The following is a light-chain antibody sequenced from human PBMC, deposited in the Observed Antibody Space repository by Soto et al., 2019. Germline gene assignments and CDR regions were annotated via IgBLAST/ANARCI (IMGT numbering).Light chain of an antibody. J-gene: IGKJ1*01. V-gene: IGKV3-20*01. Sequence: EIVLTQSPGTLSLSPGERATLSCRASQSVSSTYLIWYQQKPGQAPRVLIYGASSSATGVPDRFSGGGSGTDFTLTISRLTPDDFAVDYCQHYFNSLTWTFGQGTKVEIK. CDR3: QHYFNSLTWT. CDR2: GAS. CDR1: QSVSSTY.